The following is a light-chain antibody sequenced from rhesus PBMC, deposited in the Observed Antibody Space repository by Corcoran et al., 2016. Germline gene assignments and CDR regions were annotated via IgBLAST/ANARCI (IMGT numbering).Light chain of an antibody. CDR1: QSLLHSNGNTY. V-gene: IGKV2-72*02. Sequence: DIVMTQTPLSLPITPGEPASISCRSSQSLLHSNGNTYLHWYLQKPCQSSPLLIYEVYNRASGVPDRFRGNGSDTVVTLKICSVEAEDVGVYYFMQALEFPFTFGPETKLAIQ. CDR3: MQALEFPFT. J-gene: IGKJ3*01. CDR2: EVY.